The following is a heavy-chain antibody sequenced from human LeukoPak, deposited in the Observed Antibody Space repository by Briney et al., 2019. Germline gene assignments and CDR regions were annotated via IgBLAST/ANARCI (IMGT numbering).Heavy chain of an antibody. CDR2: ISSDGDNT. CDR3: VRVNDYGDRNLYYFGY. V-gene: IGHV3-64D*06. D-gene: IGHD4-17*01. J-gene: IGHJ4*02. Sequence: GGSLRLSCSASGFIFSNYGMYWVRQAPGKGLEFVSAISSDGDNTFYADSVKGRFTISRDNPKNTLYLQTSSLRGEDTAVHYCVRVNDYGDRNLYYFGYWGQGTLVTVSS. CDR1: GFIFSNYG.